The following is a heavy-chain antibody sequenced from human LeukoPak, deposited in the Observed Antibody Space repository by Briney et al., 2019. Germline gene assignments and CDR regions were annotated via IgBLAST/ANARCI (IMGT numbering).Heavy chain of an antibody. V-gene: IGHV3-23*01. J-gene: IGHJ6*03. CDR1: GFTFSSYG. Sequence: GGSLRLSCAASGFTFSSYGMSWVRQAPGKGLEWVSAISGSGGSTYYATSVKGRFTISRDNSKNTLYLQMNSLRAEDTAVYYWARAAQYSSSRYSSYYYYYMDVWGKGATVTISS. CDR3: ARAAQYSSSRYSSYYYYYMDV. D-gene: IGHD6-13*01. CDR2: ISGSGGST.